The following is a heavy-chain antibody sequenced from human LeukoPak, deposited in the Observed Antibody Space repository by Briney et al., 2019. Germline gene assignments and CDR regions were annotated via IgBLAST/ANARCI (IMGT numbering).Heavy chain of an antibody. D-gene: IGHD3-22*01. V-gene: IGHV3-49*03. CDR3: TRASYYDSSGYYYRVGDY. CDR1: GITFGDYG. Sequence: GGSLRLSCTASGITFGDYGMSWFRQAPGKGLEWVGFIRSYAYGGTTEYAASVKGRFTISRDDSKSIAYLQMNSLKTEDTAMYSCTRASYYDSSGYYYRVGDYWGQGTLVTVSS. CDR2: IRSYAYGGTT. J-gene: IGHJ4*02.